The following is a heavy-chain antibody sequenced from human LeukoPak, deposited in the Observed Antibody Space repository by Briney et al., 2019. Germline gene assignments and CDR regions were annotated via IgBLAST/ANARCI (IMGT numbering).Heavy chain of an antibody. D-gene: IGHD5-12*01. CDR3: ARGRRVDSGYDFDY. Sequence: ASVKVSCKASGGTFSSYAISWVRQAPGQGLEWMGRIIPILGIANYAQKFQGRVTITADKSTSTAYMELSSLRSEDTAVYYCARGRRVDSGYDFDYWGQGTLVTVSS. J-gene: IGHJ4*02. CDR1: GGTFSSYA. V-gene: IGHV1-69*04. CDR2: IIPILGIA.